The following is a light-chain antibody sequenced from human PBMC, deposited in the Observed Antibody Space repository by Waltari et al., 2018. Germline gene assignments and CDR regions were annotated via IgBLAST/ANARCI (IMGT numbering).Light chain of an antibody. J-gene: IGLJ2*01. CDR1: SLRTYY. V-gene: IGLV3-19*01. Sequence: SSELTQDPAVSVALGQTVRITCQGDSLRTYYVSWFHQKPGQAPARVIYGKNNRPSGIPDRFSASSSGSTASLTIIGAQAEDEADYYCHSRDSSGDVVIGGGTKLTVV. CDR2: GKN. CDR3: HSRDSSGDVV.